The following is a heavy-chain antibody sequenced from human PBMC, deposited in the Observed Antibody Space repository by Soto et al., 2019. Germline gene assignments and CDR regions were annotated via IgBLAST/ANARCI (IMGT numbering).Heavy chain of an antibody. J-gene: IGHJ4*02. CDR1: GYTFTGYY. CDR3: ARAFSGFGELLSDYFDY. D-gene: IGHD3-10*01. CDR2: INPNSGGT. Sequence: ASVKVSCKASGYTFTGYYMHWVRQAPGQGLEWMGWINPNSGGTNYAQKFQGRVTMTRDTSISTAYMELSRLRSDDTAVYYCARAFSGFGELLSDYFDYWGQGTLVTVS. V-gene: IGHV1-2*02.